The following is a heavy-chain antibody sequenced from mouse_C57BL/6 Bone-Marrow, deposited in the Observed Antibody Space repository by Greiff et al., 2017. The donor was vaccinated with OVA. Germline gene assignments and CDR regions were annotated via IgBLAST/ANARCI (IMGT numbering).Heavy chain of an antibody. CDR3: ARGGIYYGSSYFAY. CDR1: GYTFTDYN. J-gene: IGHJ3*01. V-gene: IGHV1-18*01. Sequence: EVKLVESGPELVKPGASVKIPCKASGYTFTDYNMDWVKQSHGKSLEWIGDINPNNGGTIYNQKFKGKATLTVDKSSSTAYMELRSLTSEDTAVYYCARGGIYYGSSYFAYWGQGTLVTVSA. D-gene: IGHD1-1*01. CDR2: INPNNGGT.